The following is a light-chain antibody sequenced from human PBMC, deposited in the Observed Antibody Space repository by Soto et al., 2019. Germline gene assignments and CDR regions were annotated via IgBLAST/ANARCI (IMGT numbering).Light chain of an antibody. Sequence: EIVLTQSPATLSLSPGDRVTLSCRASQTVGRYLSWYQHSPGQGPRLLVYDASNRATGIPARFSGSGSETDFTLTISSLEPEDFAVYYCQQRPHWPITFGQGTRLEIK. CDR3: QQRPHWPIT. CDR2: DAS. V-gene: IGKV3-11*01. J-gene: IGKJ5*01. CDR1: QTVGRY.